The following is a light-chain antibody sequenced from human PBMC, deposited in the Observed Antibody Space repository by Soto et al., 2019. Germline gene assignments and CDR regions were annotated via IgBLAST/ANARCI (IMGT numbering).Light chain of an antibody. J-gene: IGKJ4*01. CDR1: QSVSSY. CDR2: DAS. V-gene: IGKV3-11*01. Sequence: EIVLTQSPATLSLSPGERATLSCRASQSVSSYLAWYQQKPGQAPRLLIYDASNRATDIPARFSGSGSGTDFPLTISSLEPEDFAGYYCRQRSNWLTFGGGTKVEIK. CDR3: RQRSNWLT.